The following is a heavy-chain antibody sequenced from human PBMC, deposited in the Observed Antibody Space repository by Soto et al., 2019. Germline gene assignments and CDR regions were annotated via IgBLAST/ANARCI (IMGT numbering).Heavy chain of an antibody. CDR3: ARGTGSNGMDV. CDR2: IYYSGST. Sequence: TSETLSLTCTVSGGSISIGGYYWSCIRQHPGKGLEWIGYIYYSGSTYYNPSLKSRVTISVDTSKNQFSLKLSSVTAADTAVYYCARGTGSNGMDVWGQGTTVTVSS. CDR1: GGSISIGGYY. D-gene: IGHD3-9*01. J-gene: IGHJ6*02. V-gene: IGHV4-31*03.